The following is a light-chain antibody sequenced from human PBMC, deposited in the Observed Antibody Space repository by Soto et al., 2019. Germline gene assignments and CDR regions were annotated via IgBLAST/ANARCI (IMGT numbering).Light chain of an antibody. CDR2: GVT. CDR1: NNDVGAFHL. CDR3: CSYAGSGNYWI. Sequence: QSALTQPASVSGSPGQSITISCTGTNNDVGAFHLVSWYQQHPVKAPKLIIFGVTERPSGVSNRFSGSKSANTASLTISGLQAEDEGDYYFCSYAGSGNYWIFGGGTKGTVL. V-gene: IGLV2-23*02. J-gene: IGLJ2*01.